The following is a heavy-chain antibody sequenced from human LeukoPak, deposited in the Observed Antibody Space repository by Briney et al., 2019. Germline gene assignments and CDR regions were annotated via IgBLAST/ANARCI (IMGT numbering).Heavy chain of an antibody. J-gene: IGHJ4*02. D-gene: IGHD5-12*01. CDR3: ARGGGYASPIGY. CDR2: IYHSGGT. CDR1: GGSISTYY. Sequence: SETLSLTCTLSGGSISTYYWSWIRQPPGRELDWIGYIYHSGGTNYNPSLKSRATISVDTSKNQFSLRLSSVTAADTAVYYCARGGGYASPIGYWGQGALVTVSS. V-gene: IGHV4-59*01.